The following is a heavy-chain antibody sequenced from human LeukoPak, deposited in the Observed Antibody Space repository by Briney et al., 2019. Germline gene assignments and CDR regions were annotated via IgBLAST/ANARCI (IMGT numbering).Heavy chain of an antibody. J-gene: IGHJ6*03. Sequence: ASVKVSCKASGYTFTGYYMHWVRQAPGQGPEWMGWISAYNGNTNYAQKLQGRVTMTTDTSTSTAYMELSSLRSEDTAVYYCARGGDGYNLDYYYYMDVWGKGTTVTISS. CDR3: ARGGDGYNLDYYYYMDV. CDR1: GYTFTGYY. D-gene: IGHD5-24*01. V-gene: IGHV1-18*04. CDR2: ISAYNGNT.